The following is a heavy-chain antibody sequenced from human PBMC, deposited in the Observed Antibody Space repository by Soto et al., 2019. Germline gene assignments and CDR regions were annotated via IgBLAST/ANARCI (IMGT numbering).Heavy chain of an antibody. Sequence: WSLRLSCAASGFSFSDYAMSWVRQAPGKGLEWVSVISESGGSTHYADSVRGRFTVSRDNSKNSLSLRMNSLRDEDTAVYFCAKRSTYSSGWYSPIFDYWGQGALVTVSS. J-gene: IGHJ4*02. CDR1: GFSFSDYA. V-gene: IGHV3-23*01. CDR3: AKRSTYSSGWYSPIFDY. D-gene: IGHD6-13*01. CDR2: ISESGGST.